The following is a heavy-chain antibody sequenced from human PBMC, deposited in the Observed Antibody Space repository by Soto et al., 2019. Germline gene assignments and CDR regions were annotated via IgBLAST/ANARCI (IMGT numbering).Heavy chain of an antibody. J-gene: IGHJ4*02. D-gene: IGHD2-15*01. Sequence: PSETLSLTCTVSGGSISSGGYYWSWIRQHPGKGLEWIGYIYYSGSTYYNPSLKSRVTISLDTSKNQFSLKLSAVTAADTALYYCAREPHRYCNDSRCLYYFDYWGQGTLVTVPS. CDR1: GGSISSGGYY. CDR2: IYYSGST. V-gene: IGHV4-31*03. CDR3: AREPHRYCNDSRCLYYFDY.